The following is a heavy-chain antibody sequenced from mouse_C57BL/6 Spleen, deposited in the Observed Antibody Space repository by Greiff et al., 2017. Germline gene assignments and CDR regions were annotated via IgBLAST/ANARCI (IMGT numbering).Heavy chain of an antibody. CDR1: GYTFTDYY. D-gene: IGHD1-1*01. J-gene: IGHJ4*01. CDR2: INPNNGGT. Sequence: EVKLMESGPELVKPGASVKISCKASGYTFTDYYMNWVKQSHGKSLEWIGDINPNNGGTSYNQKFKGKATLTVDKSSSTAYMELRSLTSEDSAVYYCASRLLRYRAMDYWGQGTSVTVSS. V-gene: IGHV1-26*01. CDR3: ASRLLRYRAMDY.